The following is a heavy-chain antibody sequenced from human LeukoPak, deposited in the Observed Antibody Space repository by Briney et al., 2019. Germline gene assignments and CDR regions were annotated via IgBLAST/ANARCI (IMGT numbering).Heavy chain of an antibody. J-gene: IGHJ4*02. CDR3: ARASTTVTTRHIDY. D-gene: IGHD4-17*01. Sequence: PGGSLRLSCAAPGFTFSSYWMSWVRQAPGKGLEWVANIKQGGSETYYVDSVKGRFTISRDNAKNSMSLQMNSLRAEDTAVYYCARASTTVTTRHIDYWGQRTLVTVSS. CDR2: IKQGGSET. V-gene: IGHV3-7*01. CDR1: GFTFSSYW.